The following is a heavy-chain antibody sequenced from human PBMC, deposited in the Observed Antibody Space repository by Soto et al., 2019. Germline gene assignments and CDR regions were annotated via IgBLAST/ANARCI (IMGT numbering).Heavy chain of an antibody. CDR2: VYYSGTT. D-gene: IGHD4-17*01. CDR1: GGSVSNKTYY. CDR3: ARTTAVPNTLRSRYFFDY. J-gene: IGHJ4*02. Sequence: PXGALSLTCSVSGGSVSNKTYYWSWIRQPPGKRLEWIGYVYYSGTTNYNPSLKSRVTISVDLSKNQFSLRLSSVTTADTALYYCARTTAVPNTLRSRYFFDYWGQGTLVTV. V-gene: IGHV4-61*01.